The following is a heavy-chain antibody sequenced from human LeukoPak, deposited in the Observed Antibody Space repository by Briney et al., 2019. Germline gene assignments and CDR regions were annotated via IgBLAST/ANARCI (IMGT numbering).Heavy chain of an antibody. CDR2: ISGSGAGT. Sequence: GGSLRLSCAASGFTFSSYTMTWVRQAPGKGLEWVSGISGSGAGTYYADSVKGRFTISRDNSKNTLYLQMNSLRAEDTAVYYCARDSKTYYDFWSGYRGHYFDYWGQGTLVTVSS. J-gene: IGHJ4*02. CDR1: GFTFSSYT. V-gene: IGHV3-23*01. CDR3: ARDSKTYYDFWSGYRGHYFDY. D-gene: IGHD3-3*01.